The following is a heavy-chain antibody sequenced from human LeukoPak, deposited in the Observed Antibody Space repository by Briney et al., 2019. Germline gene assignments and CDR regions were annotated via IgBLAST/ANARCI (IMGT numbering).Heavy chain of an antibody. V-gene: IGHV4-39*01. CDR1: GGSISSSSSY. J-gene: IGHJ4*02. CDR2: IYYSGSS. D-gene: IGHD3-22*01. Sequence: SETLSLTCSVSGGSISSSSSYWGWIRQPPGKGLEWIGSIYYSGSSFDNPALKSRVTISVDTSKNQFSLKLSSVTAADTAVYYCARVVTRITMTVVDTRVDYWGQGILVTVSS. CDR3: ARVVTRITMTVVDTRVDY.